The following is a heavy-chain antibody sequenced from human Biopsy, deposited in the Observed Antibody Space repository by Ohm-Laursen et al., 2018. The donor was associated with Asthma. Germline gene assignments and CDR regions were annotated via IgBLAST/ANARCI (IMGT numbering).Heavy chain of an antibody. CDR1: GFTFGDYW. Sequence: SLRLSCAASGFTFGDYWMSWVRQVPGKGLEWVANIKLDGTEKNHVDSLKGRFTISRDNAKNSLYLQMNSLRAEDTAVYYCARTFHFWSPYHAEHYQLWGQGTLVTAPS. J-gene: IGHJ1*01. CDR2: IKLDGTEK. CDR3: ARTFHFWSPYHAEHYQL. V-gene: IGHV3-7*01. D-gene: IGHD3-3*02.